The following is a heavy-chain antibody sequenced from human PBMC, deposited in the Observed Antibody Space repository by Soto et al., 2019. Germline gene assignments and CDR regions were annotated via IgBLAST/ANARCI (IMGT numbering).Heavy chain of an antibody. CDR1: GFTFSSYG. Sequence: GGSLRLSCAASGFTFSSYGMHWVRQAPGKGLEWVAAISYHGSNEYYADSVKGRFTISRDNSKNTLYLQMNSLRAEDTAVFYCAKDPGIVTVPVALFPDYWGQGTLVTVSS. CDR3: AKDPGIVTVPVALFPDY. CDR2: ISYHGSNE. J-gene: IGHJ4*02. V-gene: IGHV3-30*18. D-gene: IGHD2-2*01.